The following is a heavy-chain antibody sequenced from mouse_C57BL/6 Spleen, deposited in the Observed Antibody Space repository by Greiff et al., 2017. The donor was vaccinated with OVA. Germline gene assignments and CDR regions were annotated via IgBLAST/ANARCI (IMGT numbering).Heavy chain of an antibody. V-gene: IGHV1-26*01. J-gene: IGHJ2*01. CDR2: INPNNGGT. Sequence: VQLQQSGPELVKPGASVKISCKASGYTFTDYYMNWVKQSHGKSLEWIGAINPNNGGTSYNQKFKGKATLTVDKSSSTAYMELRSLTSEDAAVYYCARRLTGTDYWGQGTTLTVSS. CDR1: GYTFTDYY. CDR3: ARRLTGTDY. D-gene: IGHD4-1*01.